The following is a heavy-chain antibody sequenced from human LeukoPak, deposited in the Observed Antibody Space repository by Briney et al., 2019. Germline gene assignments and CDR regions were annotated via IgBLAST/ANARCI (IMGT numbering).Heavy chain of an antibody. D-gene: IGHD3-22*01. V-gene: IGHV4-59*01. Sequence: SETLSLTCTVSGGSISSYYWSWIRQPPGKGLEWIGYIYYSGSTNYNPSLKSRVTLSVDTSKNQFSLKLSSVTAADTAVYYCARDLGRYYDSSGYYSQNWYFDLWGRGTLVTVSS. CDR1: GGSISSYY. CDR3: ARDLGRYYDSSGYYSQNWYFDL. CDR2: IYYSGST. J-gene: IGHJ2*01.